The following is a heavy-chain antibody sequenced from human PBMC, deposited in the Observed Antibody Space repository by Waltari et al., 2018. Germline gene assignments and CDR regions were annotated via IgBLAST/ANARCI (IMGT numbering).Heavy chain of an antibody. CDR2: IKRDGSEI. V-gene: IGHV3-7*01. CDR1: GFIISDYW. J-gene: IGHJ4*02. D-gene: IGHD1-1*01. Sequence: EVQLVESGGGLVQPGGSLGLSCAASGFIISDYWMSWVRQAPGKGLEWVANIKRDGSEIYYVDSVKGRFTISRDNAKNSLYLQMNSLRAEDTAMYFCTSRLTGNYYRIDWGQGTLVTVS. CDR3: TSRLTGNYYRID.